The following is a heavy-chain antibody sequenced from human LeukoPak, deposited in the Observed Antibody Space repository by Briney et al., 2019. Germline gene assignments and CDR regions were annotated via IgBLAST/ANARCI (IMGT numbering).Heavy chain of an antibody. CDR2: MSYDGSNK. D-gene: IGHD6-19*01. J-gene: IGHJ4*02. V-gene: IGHV3-30-3*01. Sequence: PGGSLRLSCAASGFTFSSYPMHWVRQAPGKGLEWVALMSYDGSNKYFADSVKGRFTISRDNSKNTLYLQMNSLRGEDTAVHYCAGDLVAVAGNGDYWGQGTLVTVSS. CDR3: AGDLVAVAGNGDY. CDR1: GFTFSSYP.